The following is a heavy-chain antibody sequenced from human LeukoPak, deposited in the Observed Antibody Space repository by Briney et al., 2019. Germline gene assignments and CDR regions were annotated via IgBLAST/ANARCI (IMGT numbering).Heavy chain of an antibody. Sequence: ASVKVSCNVSVRTFSSYAISWVRQAPGQGLEWMGGIIPIFGTANYAQKFQGRVTITADESMSTAYRELSSLRSEDTAVYYCARGAAMVTEYFDYWGQGTLVTVS. CDR3: ARGAAMVTEYFDY. CDR1: VRTFSSYA. D-gene: IGHD5-18*01. CDR2: IIPIFGTA. V-gene: IGHV1-69*13. J-gene: IGHJ4*02.